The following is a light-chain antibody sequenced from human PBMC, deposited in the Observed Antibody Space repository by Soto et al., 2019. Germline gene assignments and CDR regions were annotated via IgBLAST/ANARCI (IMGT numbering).Light chain of an antibody. Sequence: EILLTQSPSTLALSPGERATLSCRASQSVSSYLAWYQQKPGQAPRLLIYDASNRATGIPARFSGSGSGTDFTLTISSLEPEDFAVYYCQQRSNSPPTFGGGTKVDIK. V-gene: IGKV3-11*01. CDR2: DAS. CDR3: QQRSNSPPT. CDR1: QSVSSY. J-gene: IGKJ4*01.